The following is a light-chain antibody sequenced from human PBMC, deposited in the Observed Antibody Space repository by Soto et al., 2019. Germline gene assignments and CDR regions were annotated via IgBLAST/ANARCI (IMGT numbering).Light chain of an antibody. J-gene: IGKJ5*01. V-gene: IGKV3-20*01. CDR2: SAS. Sequence: EIVLTQSPGTLSLSPGERATLSCRASQSVSSTYLAWYQQKPGQAPRVLIYSASSRATGIPDRFSGSGSGTDFTLTINRLEPEDFVVYYCQQYGSSPVITFGQGTRLEIK. CDR1: QSVSSTY. CDR3: QQYGSSPVIT.